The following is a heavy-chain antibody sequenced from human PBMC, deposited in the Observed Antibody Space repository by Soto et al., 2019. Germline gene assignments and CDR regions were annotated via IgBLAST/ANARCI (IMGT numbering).Heavy chain of an antibody. CDR2: IYYSGST. D-gene: IGHD4-17*01. Sequence: PSETLSLTCTVSGGSICSSGYYWGWIRQPPGKGLEWIGSIYYSGSTYYNPSLKSRVTISVDTSKNQFSLKLTSVTAADTAVYYCAKGSFYGDYNEYFDYWGQGTLLTVSS. CDR1: GGSICSSGYY. V-gene: IGHV4-39*01. J-gene: IGHJ4*02. CDR3: AKGSFYGDYNEYFDY.